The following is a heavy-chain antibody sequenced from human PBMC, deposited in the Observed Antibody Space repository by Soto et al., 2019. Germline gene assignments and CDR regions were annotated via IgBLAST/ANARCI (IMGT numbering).Heavy chain of an antibody. Sequence: QVQLQESGPGLVKPSETLSLTCTVSGGSMNTYYWTWIRQSLGKGLEWIGYIYFRGTTYYHPSFQSRVSISIDTSQNQFSLRLNSMTAADTAVYYCARSSGYATPLDQWGQGTLVTVSS. V-gene: IGHV4-59*01. D-gene: IGHD3-22*01. CDR3: ARSSGYATPLDQ. CDR2: IYFRGTT. J-gene: IGHJ4*02. CDR1: GGSMNTYY.